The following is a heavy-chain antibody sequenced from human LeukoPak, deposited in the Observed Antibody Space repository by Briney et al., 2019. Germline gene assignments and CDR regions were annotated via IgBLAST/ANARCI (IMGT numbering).Heavy chain of an antibody. CDR2: ISYDGSNK. CDR3: AKVSSPPISYGSGSYYNGAIDY. D-gene: IGHD3-10*01. V-gene: IGHV3-30*18. J-gene: IGHJ4*02. Sequence: PGGSLRLSCAASGFTFSSYGMHWVRQAPGKGLEWVAVISYDGSNKYYADSVKGRFTISRDNSKNTLYLQMNSLRAEDTAVYYCAKVSSPPISYGSGSYYNGAIDYWGQGTLVTVSS. CDR1: GFTFSSYG.